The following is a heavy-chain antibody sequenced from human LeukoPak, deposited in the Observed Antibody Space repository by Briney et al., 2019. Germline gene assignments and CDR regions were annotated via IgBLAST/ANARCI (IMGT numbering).Heavy chain of an antibody. CDR2: IYYSGST. Sequence: SGTLSLTCAVSGGSISSYYWSWIRQPPGKGLEWIGYIYYSGSTNYNPSLKSRVTISEDTSKNQFSLKLSSVTAADTAVYYCARVDTPLRYYDFWSGYYPYNYYYYYGMDVWGQGTTVTVSS. J-gene: IGHJ6*02. D-gene: IGHD3-3*01. CDR3: ARVDTPLRYYDFWSGYYPYNYYYYYGMDV. V-gene: IGHV4-59*01. CDR1: GGSISSYY.